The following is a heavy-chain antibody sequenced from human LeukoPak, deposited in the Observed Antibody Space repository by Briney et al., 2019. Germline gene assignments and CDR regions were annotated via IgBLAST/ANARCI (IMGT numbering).Heavy chain of an antibody. V-gene: IGHV3-21*01. CDR1: GVSFSDYD. Sequence: GGSLRLSCSASGVSFSDYDRNWVRQAPGEGLEWVSAISGRSSHIYYGESVKGRFTISRDNAKNSLYLQMDSLGVEDTAVYYCGRAFPPLRTSSAGDLWGQGTLVIVSS. CDR3: GRAFPPLRTSSAGDL. J-gene: IGHJ1*01. CDR2: ISGRSSHI. D-gene: IGHD3-16*01.